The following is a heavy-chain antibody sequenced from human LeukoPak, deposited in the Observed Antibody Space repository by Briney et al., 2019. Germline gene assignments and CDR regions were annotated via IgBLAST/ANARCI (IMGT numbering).Heavy chain of an antibody. CDR2: ISSSGRTV. CDR1: GFTFSDYY. D-gene: IGHD6-19*01. Sequence: GGSLRLSCAASGFTFSDYYMYWIRQAPGKGLEWVSHISSSGRTVYYADSVKGRFIISRDNAKNSLYLQMNSLKAEDTAVYYCARGVAVAAFSAFDVWGQGTMVTVSS. V-gene: IGHV3-11*04. J-gene: IGHJ3*01. CDR3: ARGVAVAAFSAFDV.